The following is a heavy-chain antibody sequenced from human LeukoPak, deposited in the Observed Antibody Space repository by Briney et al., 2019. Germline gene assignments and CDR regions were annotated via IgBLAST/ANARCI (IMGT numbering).Heavy chain of an antibody. J-gene: IGHJ3*02. V-gene: IGHV4-61*02. CDR1: GASIGCGTYY. CDR3: ARDVGYSYGYYAFDI. Sequence: TLSLTCTFAGASIGCGTYYWSWIREPAVEGLEWIGRIYSSGSTNYNPSLKSRVTISVDTSKNQFSLKLSSVTAADTAVYYCARDVGYSYGYYAFDIWGQGTMVTVSS. CDR2: IYSSGST. D-gene: IGHD5-18*01.